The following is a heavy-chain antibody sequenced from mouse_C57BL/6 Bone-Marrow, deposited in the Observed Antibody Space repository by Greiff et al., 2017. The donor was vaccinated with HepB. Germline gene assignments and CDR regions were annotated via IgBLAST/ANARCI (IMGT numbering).Heavy chain of an antibody. V-gene: IGHV1-78*01. CDR3: ARWLGRKEPYWYFDV. D-gene: IGHD4-1*01. CDR1: GYTFTDHT. J-gene: IGHJ1*03. Sequence: QVQLQQSDAELVKPGASVKISCKVSGYTFTDHTIHWMKQRPEQGLEWIGYIYPRDGSTKYNEKFKGKATLTADKSSSTAYMQLNSLTSEDSAVYFCARWLGRKEPYWYFDVWGTGTTVTVSS. CDR2: IYPRDGST.